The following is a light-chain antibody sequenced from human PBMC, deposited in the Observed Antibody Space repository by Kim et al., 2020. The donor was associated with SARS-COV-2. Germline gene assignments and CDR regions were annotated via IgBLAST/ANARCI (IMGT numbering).Light chain of an antibody. V-gene: IGKV3-11*01. CDR1: QSVGNS. CDR2: ETS. Sequence: EIVLTQSPATLSLSPGERATLSCRASQSVGNSLAWFQQKPGQAPRLLIFETSNRATGIPARFSGSGSGTAFTLTISSLEPEDFAVYYYQQHYNGPLTFGGGTKVDIK. J-gene: IGKJ4*01. CDR3: QQHYNGPLT.